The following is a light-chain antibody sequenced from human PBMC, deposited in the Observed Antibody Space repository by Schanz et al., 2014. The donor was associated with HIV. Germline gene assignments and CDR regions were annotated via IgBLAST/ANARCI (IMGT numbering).Light chain of an antibody. V-gene: IGKV3-15*01. CDR2: GAT. J-gene: IGKJ4*01. Sequence: EIVLTQSPGTLSLSPGERATLSCRASQSVRSNLAWYQQKPGQAPRLLIYGATTRATGIPARFSGSGSGTEFTLTISSLQSEDFAVYYCQQYDDWPILTFGGGTKVEIK. CDR1: QSVRSN. CDR3: QQYDDWPILT.